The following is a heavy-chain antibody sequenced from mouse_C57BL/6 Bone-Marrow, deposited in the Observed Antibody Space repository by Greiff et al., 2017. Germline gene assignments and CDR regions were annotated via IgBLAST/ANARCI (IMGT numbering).Heavy chain of an antibody. V-gene: IGHV1-80*01. Sequence: VQRVESGAELVKPGASVKISCKASGYAFSSYWMNWVKQRPGKGLEWIGQIYPGDGDTYYNGKFKGKATLTADTSSSTAYLQLSSLTSEDSAVYSCARAESNYVDFDYWGQGTTLTVSS. CDR2: IYPGDGDT. D-gene: IGHD2-5*01. CDR1: GYAFSSYW. CDR3: ARAESNYVDFDY. J-gene: IGHJ2*01.